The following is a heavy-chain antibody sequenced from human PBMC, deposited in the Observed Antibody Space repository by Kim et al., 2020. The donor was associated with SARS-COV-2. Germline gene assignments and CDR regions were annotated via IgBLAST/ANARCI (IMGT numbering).Heavy chain of an antibody. CDR2: IYYSGST. V-gene: IGHV4-61*01. CDR3: AFSLGYYDSSGGIDY. J-gene: IGHJ4*02. CDR1: GGSVSSGSYY. D-gene: IGHD3-22*01. Sequence: SETLSLTCTVSGGSVSSGSYYWSWIRQPPGKGLEWIGYIYYSGSTNYNPSLKSRVTISVDTSKNQFSLKLSSVTAADTAVYYCAFSLGYYDSSGGIDYWGQGTLVTVSS.